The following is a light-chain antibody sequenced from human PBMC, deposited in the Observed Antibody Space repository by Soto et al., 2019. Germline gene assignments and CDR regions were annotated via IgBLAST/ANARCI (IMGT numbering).Light chain of an antibody. J-gene: IGKJ1*01. CDR3: LQDYRFPWT. CDR1: QGIRND. CDR2: GAT. Sequence: AIQMTQSPSSLSASVGDRVTITCRASQGIRNDLGWYQQKPGKVPDLLIYGATSLQSGVPSRFSGSGSGTDFTLTINGLQHEDFATYYCLQDYRFPWTFGQGTKVEIK. V-gene: IGKV1-6*02.